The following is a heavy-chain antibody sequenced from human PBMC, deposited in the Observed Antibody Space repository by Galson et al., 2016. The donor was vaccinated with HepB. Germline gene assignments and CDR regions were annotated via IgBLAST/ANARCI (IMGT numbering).Heavy chain of an antibody. V-gene: IGHV3-15*07. J-gene: IGHJ4*02. CDR2: LKSTTHGGTS. D-gene: IGHD1-20*01. Sequence: SLRLSCAASGFSFNNAWMNWVRQAPGKGLEWVGRLKSTTHGGTSDYAAPVKGRFSISRDDSQQTLYLQMNSLKPEDTAVYYCSTDDNWDDPPAVWGQGTLVTVSS. CDR1: GFSFNNAW. CDR3: STDDNWDDPPAV.